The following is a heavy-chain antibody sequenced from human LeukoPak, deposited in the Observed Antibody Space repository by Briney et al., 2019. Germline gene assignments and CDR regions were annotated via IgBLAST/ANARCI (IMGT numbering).Heavy chain of an antibody. V-gene: IGHV6-1*01. J-gene: IGHJ5*02. CDR3: ARRLTQYDCFDP. CDR2: KYYRSTWYN. Sequence: SQTLSLTCAISGDIVSSNSVTWNWIRQSPSRGVEWLGRKYYRSTWYNDYAVSVSGRITVNPDTSKNQFYLHLNSVTPEDTAVYYCARRLTQYDCFDPWGQGILVTVSS. CDR1: GDIVSSNSVT. D-gene: IGHD2-2*01.